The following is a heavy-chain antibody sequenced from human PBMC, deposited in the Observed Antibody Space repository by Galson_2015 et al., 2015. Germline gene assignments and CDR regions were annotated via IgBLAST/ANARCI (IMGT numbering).Heavy chain of an antibody. CDR3: ARSSEAGYSSGLNWFDP. V-gene: IGHV3-30-3*01. CDR1: GFTFSTYS. CDR2: ISNDGSNK. Sequence: SLRLSCAASGFTFSTYSMHWVRQAPGKGLEWVAVISNDGSNKYYADSVKGRFTISRDISKNTLGLQMNSLRAEDTAVYYCARSSEAGYSSGLNWFDPWGQGSLVTVSS. D-gene: IGHD6-19*01. J-gene: IGHJ5*02.